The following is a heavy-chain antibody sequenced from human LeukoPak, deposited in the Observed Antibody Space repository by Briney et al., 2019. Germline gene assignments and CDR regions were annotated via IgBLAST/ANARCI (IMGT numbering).Heavy chain of an antibody. D-gene: IGHD3-3*01. Sequence: PGGSLRLSCAASGFTFSSYAMSWVRQAPGKGLGWVSAISGSGGSTYYADSVKGRFTISRDNSKNTLYLQMNSLRAEDTAVYYCAKSQTRGYDFWSAHQGGNWFDPWGQGTLVTVSS. V-gene: IGHV3-23*01. CDR3: AKSQTRGYDFWSAHQGGNWFDP. CDR2: ISGSGGST. J-gene: IGHJ5*02. CDR1: GFTFSSYA.